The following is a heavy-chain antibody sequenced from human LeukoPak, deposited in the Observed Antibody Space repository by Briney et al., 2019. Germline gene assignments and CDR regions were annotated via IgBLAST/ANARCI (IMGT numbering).Heavy chain of an antibody. CDR3: AKLAKTTVTNDAFDI. D-gene: IGHD4-17*01. CDR2: ISYDGSNK. J-gene: IGHJ3*02. V-gene: IGHV3-30*04. CDR1: GFTFSSYA. Sequence: PGRSLRLSCAASGFTFSSYAMHWVRQAPGKGLEWVAVISYDGSNKYYADSVKGRFTISRDNSKNTLYLQMNSLRAEDTAVYYCAKLAKTTVTNDAFDIWGQGTMVTVSS.